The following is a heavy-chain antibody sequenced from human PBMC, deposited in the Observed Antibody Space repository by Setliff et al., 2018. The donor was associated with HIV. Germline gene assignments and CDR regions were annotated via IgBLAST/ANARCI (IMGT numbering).Heavy chain of an antibody. CDR3: VTGVGTSSVDY. V-gene: IGHV3-15*01. CDR1: GFTFSDVW. Sequence: GGSLRLSCAASGFTFSDVWVNWVRQAPGRGLEWVGRIKNRPAGGTTEYAAPAKGRFIISRDDSKNTLYLQMNSLRSEDTAVYYCVTGVGTSSVDYWGQGTMVTVSS. CDR2: IKNRPAGGTT. D-gene: IGHD1-26*01. J-gene: IGHJ4*02.